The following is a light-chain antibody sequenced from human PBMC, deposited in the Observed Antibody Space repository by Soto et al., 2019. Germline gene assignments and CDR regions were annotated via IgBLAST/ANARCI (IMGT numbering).Light chain of an antibody. V-gene: IGKV3-20*01. CDR1: QSVSSNY. CDR3: QQYAGSPLT. J-gene: IGKJ2*01. Sequence: EIVLTQSPGTLSLSPGERATLSCRASQSVSSNYLAWYQHKPGQAPRLLISGASTRASGFPDRFSGSGSGTDFTLTISRLEPEDSAVYYCQQYAGSPLTFGQGTKVEIK. CDR2: GAS.